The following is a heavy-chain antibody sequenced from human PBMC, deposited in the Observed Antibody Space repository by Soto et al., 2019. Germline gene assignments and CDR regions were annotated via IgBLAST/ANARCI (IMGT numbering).Heavy chain of an antibody. CDR1: LFTFRDYA. D-gene: IGHD3-10*01. Sequence: GGSLRLSCSASLFTFRDYAMSCFRQAPGKGLQWVSGISDSGGTTYYADSVKGRFTISRDNSKNILYLQIKSLRDEDTAMYYCAKDLRYYGSGPSGWFDSWGQGTQVTVSS. J-gene: IGHJ5*01. CDR3: AKDLRYYGSGPSGWFDS. V-gene: IGHV3-23*01. CDR2: ISDSGGTT.